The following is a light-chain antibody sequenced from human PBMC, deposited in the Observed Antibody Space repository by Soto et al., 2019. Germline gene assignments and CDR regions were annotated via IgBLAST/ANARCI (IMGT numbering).Light chain of an antibody. CDR3: QRYNRWPLS. CDR1: QGIGST. J-gene: IGKJ4*01. V-gene: IGKV3-15*01. Sequence: EIVMTQSPGTLSVSPGERATLSCRASQGIGSTLAWYQQKPGQTPELLIYDASTRATGVPARFSGGGSGTEFTLTINSLQSEDFAVYYCQRYNRWPLSFGGGTKVDIK. CDR2: DAS.